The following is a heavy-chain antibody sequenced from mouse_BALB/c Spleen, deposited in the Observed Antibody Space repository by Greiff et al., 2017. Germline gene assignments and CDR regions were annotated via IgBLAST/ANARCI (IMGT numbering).Heavy chain of an antibody. CDR3: ARLGITTVVDDAMDY. Sequence: VQRVESGAELVRPGSSVKISCKASGYAFSSYWMNWVKQRPGQGLEWIGQIYPGDGDTNYNGKFKGKATLTADKSSSTAYMQLSSLTSEDSAVYFCARLGITTVVDDAMDYWGQGTSVTVSS. CDR2: IYPGDGDT. CDR1: GYAFSSYW. V-gene: IGHV1-80*01. J-gene: IGHJ4*01. D-gene: IGHD1-1*01.